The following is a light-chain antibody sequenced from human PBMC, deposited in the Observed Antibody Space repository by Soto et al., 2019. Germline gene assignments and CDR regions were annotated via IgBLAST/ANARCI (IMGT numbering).Light chain of an antibody. Sequence: DIQMTQSPSTLSASVGDRVTITCRASQSISSWLAWYQQKPGKAPKLLIYKASSLESGVPSRFSGIGSGTEFTLTISSLQPDDFATYYYQQYNSPWTFGQGTKVEIK. CDR1: QSISSW. CDR2: KAS. J-gene: IGKJ1*01. CDR3: QQYNSPWT. V-gene: IGKV1-5*03.